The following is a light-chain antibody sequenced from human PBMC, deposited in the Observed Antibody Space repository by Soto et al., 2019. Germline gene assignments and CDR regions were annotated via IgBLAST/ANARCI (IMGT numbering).Light chain of an antibody. Sequence: DIQMTQSPSTLSASVGDRVTITCRASQSISSWLAWYQQKPGKAPKVLIYDASSLESGVPSRFSGSGSGTEFTLIISSLQPDDCATYYCQQYNSYSSFTFGQGTKLEIK. CDR2: DAS. V-gene: IGKV1-5*01. J-gene: IGKJ2*01. CDR3: QQYNSYSSFT. CDR1: QSISSW.